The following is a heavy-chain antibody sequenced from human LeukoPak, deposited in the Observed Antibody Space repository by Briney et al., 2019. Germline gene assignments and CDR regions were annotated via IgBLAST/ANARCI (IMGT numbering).Heavy chain of an antibody. D-gene: IGHD6-13*01. CDR3: ARDGGYSSSRAPRFDY. CDR1: GFTFSSYS. Sequence: GGSLRLSCAASGFTFSSYSMNWVRQAPGKGLEWVSSISSSSSYIYYADSVKGRFTISRDNAKNSLYLQMNSLRAEDTAVYYCARDGGYSSSRAPRFDYWGQGTLVTVSS. J-gene: IGHJ4*02. V-gene: IGHV3-21*01. CDR2: ISSSSSYI.